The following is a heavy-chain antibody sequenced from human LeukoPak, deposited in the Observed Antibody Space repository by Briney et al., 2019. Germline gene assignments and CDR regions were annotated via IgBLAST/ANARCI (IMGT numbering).Heavy chain of an antibody. D-gene: IGHD3-22*01. Sequence: PGRSLRLSCAASGFTFSSYGMHWVRQAAGKGLEWEAVISYDGSNKYYADSVKGRFTIARENSKNTLYLQMNSLRAEDTAVYYCAKDRSRVAWGGSGYLDYWGQGTLVTVSS. CDR2: ISYDGSNK. CDR3: AKDRSRVAWGGSGYLDY. J-gene: IGHJ4*02. V-gene: IGHV3-30*18. CDR1: GFTFSSYG.